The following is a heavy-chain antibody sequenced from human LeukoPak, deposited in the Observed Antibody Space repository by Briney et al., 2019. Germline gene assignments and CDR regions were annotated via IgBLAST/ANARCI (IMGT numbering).Heavy chain of an antibody. Sequence: ASVNVSCKASGYTFTNYYIHWVRQAPGQGLEWMGIINPSGGIPSYAPNFQGRVTITRDTSASTAYMELSSLRSEDTAVYYCARGHVLLWFGELWFDPWGQGTLVTVSS. CDR1: GYTFTNYY. CDR3: ARGHVLLWFGELWFDP. J-gene: IGHJ5*02. D-gene: IGHD3-10*01. V-gene: IGHV1-46*01. CDR2: INPSGGIP.